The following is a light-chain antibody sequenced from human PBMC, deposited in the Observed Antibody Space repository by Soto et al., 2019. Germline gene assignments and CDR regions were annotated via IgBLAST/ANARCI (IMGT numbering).Light chain of an antibody. J-gene: IGLJ2*01. CDR2: EVT. Sequence: QSALTQPASVSGSPGQSITISCTGTSSDVGTYNLVSWYLHHPGKAPKRMIYEVTKRPSGVSNRFSGSKSGNTASLTISGLQAEDEADYYCCSYAGGSSFVVFGGGTKLTVL. CDR3: CSYAGGSSFVV. V-gene: IGLV2-23*02. CDR1: SSDVGTYNL.